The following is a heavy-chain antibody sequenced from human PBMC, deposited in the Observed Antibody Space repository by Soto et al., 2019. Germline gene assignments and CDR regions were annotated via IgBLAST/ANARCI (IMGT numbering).Heavy chain of an antibody. CDR2: IYYSGST. Sequence: QLQLQESGPGLVKPSETLSLTCTVSGGSISSSSYYWGWIRQPPGKGLEWIGSIYYSGSTYYNPSLKSRVTFPEAPSKTHSPLNLGLVPAPDPAGFSCPPPRGAVSWFAPWGQGTLVPV. V-gene: IGHV4-39*01. CDR3: PPPRGAVSWFAP. J-gene: IGHJ5*02. CDR1: GGSISSSSYY. D-gene: IGHD3-10*01.